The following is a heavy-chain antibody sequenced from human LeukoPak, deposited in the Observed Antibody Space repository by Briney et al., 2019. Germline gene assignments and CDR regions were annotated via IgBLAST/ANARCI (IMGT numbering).Heavy chain of an antibody. J-gene: IGHJ4*02. CDR3: ARSPLHSGDYRFDL. V-gene: IGHV4-34*01. Sequence: SETLSLTCAVYGGSFSGYFWSWVRQSPGKGLEWIGEINHGRNANYNPSLKSRVTISVNTSNKQLSLNMTSVTAADTAVYYCARSPLHSGDYRFDLWGQGTLVTVSS. CDR2: INHGRNA. D-gene: IGHD4-17*01. CDR1: GGSFSGYF.